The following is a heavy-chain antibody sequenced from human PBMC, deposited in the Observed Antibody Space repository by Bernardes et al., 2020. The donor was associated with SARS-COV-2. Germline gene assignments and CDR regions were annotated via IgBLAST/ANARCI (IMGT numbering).Heavy chain of an antibody. V-gene: IGHV3-23*01. D-gene: IGHD1-20*01. CDR1: GFTLSSFV. Sequence: GGSLRLSCAASGFTLSSFVMNWVRQAPGKGLEWVSGISGSGGNTYYADSVKGRFTISRDNSKNTLYLQMNSLRAEDTAVYYCTKTTVKDFVYYGLDVWGQGTTVTVS. CDR2: ISGSGGNT. J-gene: IGHJ6*02. CDR3: TKTTVKDFVYYGLDV.